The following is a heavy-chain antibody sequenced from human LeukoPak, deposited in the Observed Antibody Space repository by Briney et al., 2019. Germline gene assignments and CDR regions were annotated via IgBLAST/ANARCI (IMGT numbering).Heavy chain of an antibody. CDR2: IKSKTEGGTI. CDR3: TTAMVVTAILYFQH. D-gene: IGHD2-21*02. V-gene: IGHV3-15*01. CDR1: GFTFSSYS. J-gene: IGHJ1*01. Sequence: GGSLRLSCAASGFTFSSYSMNWVRRAPGKGLEWVGRIKSKTEGGTIDYAAPVKDRFTISRDDSKNTLYLQMNSLKTEDTAVYYCTTAMVVTAILYFQHWGQGTLVTVSS.